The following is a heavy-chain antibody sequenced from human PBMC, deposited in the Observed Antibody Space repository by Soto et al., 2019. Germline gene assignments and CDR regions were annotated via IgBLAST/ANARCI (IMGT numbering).Heavy chain of an antibody. CDR2: LRGKVYGGTT. Sequence: EVQLVESGGGLVQPGGSLSLSFTALEFPFGGYALSWVRQTPEKGPEWVGSLRGKVYGGTTESAASVKGLFTMSRDDSKRVADLQMNSLTTEGTAVYYCGRDRVAADMSDFDHCGQGTLVTVSS. CDR1: EFPFGGYA. J-gene: IGHJ4*02. V-gene: IGHV3-49*04. D-gene: IGHD6-13*01. CDR3: GRDRVAADMSDFDH.